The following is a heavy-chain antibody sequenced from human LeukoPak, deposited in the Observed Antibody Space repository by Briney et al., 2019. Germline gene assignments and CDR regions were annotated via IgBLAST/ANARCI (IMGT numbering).Heavy chain of an antibody. CDR3: ARGYCSSGACFFDF. CDR1: GGSISISNW. V-gene: IGHV4-4*02. CDR2: IYHSGST. D-gene: IGHD2-21*02. J-gene: IGHJ4*02. Sequence: SETLSLTCAVSGGSISISNWWCWVRPSPGKGLEWVGEIYHSGSTNYNPSLKSRVTISVDKYKNQFSLKLSSVTAADTAVYYCARGYCSSGACFFDFWGQGTLVTVSS.